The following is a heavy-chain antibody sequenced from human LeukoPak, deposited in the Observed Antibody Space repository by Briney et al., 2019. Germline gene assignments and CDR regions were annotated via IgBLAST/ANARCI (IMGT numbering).Heavy chain of an antibody. D-gene: IGHD2-15*01. J-gene: IGHJ4*02. CDR1: GFTFNSYG. CDR2: ISYDGSNK. Sequence: GGSLRLSCAASGFTFNSYGMHWVRQAPGKGLEWVAVISYDGSNKYYADSVKGRFTISRDNSKNTLYLQMNSLRAEDTAVYYCAKAPNYCSGGSCYSGFDYWGQGTLVTVSS. CDR3: AKAPNYCSGGSCYSGFDY. V-gene: IGHV3-30*18.